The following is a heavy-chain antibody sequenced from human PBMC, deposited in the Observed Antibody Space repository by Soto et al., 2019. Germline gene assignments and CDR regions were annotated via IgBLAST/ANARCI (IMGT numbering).Heavy chain of an antibody. CDR3: TTDSYSSIIVVRFDY. Sequence: EVQLVESGGGLVKPGGSLRLSCAASGFTFSNAWINWVRQAPGKGREWVGRIKSKTDGGTPDYAAPVKGRFAISRDDSKNMVYLQMNSLKTEDAGIYYCTTDSYSSIIVVRFDYWGHGTLVTVSS. CDR1: GFTFSNAW. D-gene: IGHD3-22*01. CDR2: IKSKTDGGTP. J-gene: IGHJ4*01. V-gene: IGHV3-15*07.